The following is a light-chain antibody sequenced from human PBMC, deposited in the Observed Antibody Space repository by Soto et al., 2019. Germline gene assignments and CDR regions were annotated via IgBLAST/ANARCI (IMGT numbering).Light chain of an antibody. CDR2: AAS. Sequence: DIQMTQSPSSLYASVGDRVTITCRASQSISSYLNWYQQKPGKAPKLLIYAASSLQSGFPSRFSGSGSGTDFTLTISSLQPEDFATYYCQQSYSTPRCTFGQGTKLEIK. J-gene: IGKJ2*02. V-gene: IGKV1-39*01. CDR1: QSISSY. CDR3: QQSYSTPRCT.